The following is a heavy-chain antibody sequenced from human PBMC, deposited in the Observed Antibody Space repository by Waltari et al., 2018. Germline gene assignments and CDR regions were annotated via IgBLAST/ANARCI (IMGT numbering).Heavy chain of an antibody. CDR1: GYTFPDYY. J-gene: IGHJ4*02. D-gene: IGHD3-22*01. CDR2: VDPEDGET. Sequence: EVQLVQSGAEVKKPGATVKISCQASGYTFPDYYMHWVQQAPGKGLEWMGRVDPEDGETIYAEKFQGRVTITADTSTDTAYMELSSLRSEDTAVYYCAKIGTMIPSDYWGQGTLVTVSS. V-gene: IGHV1-69-2*01. CDR3: AKIGTMIPSDY.